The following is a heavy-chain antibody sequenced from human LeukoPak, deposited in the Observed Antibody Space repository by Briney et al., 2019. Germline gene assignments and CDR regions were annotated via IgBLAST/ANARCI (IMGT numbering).Heavy chain of an antibody. CDR2: MNPNSGNT. Sequence: ASVKVSCKASGYTFTSYDINWVRQATGQGLEWMGWMNPNSGNTGYAQKFQGRVTMTRNTSISTAYMELSSLRSEDTAVYYCARGYRGSGWFFETGDFLDYWGQGTLVTVSS. D-gene: IGHD6-19*01. CDR1: GYTFTSYD. V-gene: IGHV1-8*01. CDR3: ARGYRGSGWFFETGDFLDY. J-gene: IGHJ4*02.